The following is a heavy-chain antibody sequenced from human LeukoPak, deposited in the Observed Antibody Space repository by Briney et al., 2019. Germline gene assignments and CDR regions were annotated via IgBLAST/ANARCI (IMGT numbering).Heavy chain of an antibody. CDR3: ARHWEPASGEDDYFDY. J-gene: IGHJ4*02. CDR1: GGSISSYY. V-gene: IGHV4-4*09. CDR2: IYTSGST. D-gene: IGHD1-14*01. Sequence: KSSETLSLTCTVSGGSISSYYWSWIRQPPGKGLEWIGYIYTSGSTNYNPSLKSRVTISVDTSKNQFPLKLSSVTAADTAVYYCARHWEPASGEDDYFDYWGQGTLVTVSS.